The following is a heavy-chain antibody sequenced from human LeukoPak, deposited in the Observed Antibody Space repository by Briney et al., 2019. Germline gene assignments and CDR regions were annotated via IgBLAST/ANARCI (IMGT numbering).Heavy chain of an antibody. Sequence: GGALRLSCAASGFTVSSNYMSWVRQAPGKGLEWVSVIYSGGSTYYADSVKGRFTISRDNAKNSLYLQMNSLRAEDTAVYYCARDLWFGEPYDYWGQGTLVTVSS. CDR3: ARDLWFGEPYDY. V-gene: IGHV3-53*01. CDR2: IYSGGST. CDR1: GFTVSSNY. D-gene: IGHD3-10*01. J-gene: IGHJ4*02.